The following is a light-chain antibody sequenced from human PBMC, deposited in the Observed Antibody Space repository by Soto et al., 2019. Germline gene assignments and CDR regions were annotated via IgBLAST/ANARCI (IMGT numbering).Light chain of an antibody. Sequence: EIVLTQSPGTLSLSPGERATLSCRTSQSISSSYLAWYQQKPGQAPRLLMYGASTRATGFPDRFSGSGSGTDFTLTISRLETEDFAIYYCQHYGGSLLTFGGGTKVEIK. J-gene: IGKJ4*01. V-gene: IGKV3-20*01. CDR1: QSISSSY. CDR3: QHYGGSLLT. CDR2: GAS.